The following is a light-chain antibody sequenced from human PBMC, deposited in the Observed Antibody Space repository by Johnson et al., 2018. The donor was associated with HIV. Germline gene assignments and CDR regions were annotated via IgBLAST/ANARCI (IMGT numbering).Light chain of an antibody. CDR3: GTWDSSLSAYV. V-gene: IGLV1-51*01. J-gene: IGLJ1*01. CDR1: SSDMGNYA. Sequence: QSVLTQPPSVSAAPGQKVTISCSGSSSDMGNYAVSWYQQVPGTAPRLVIYDNNKRPSGIPDRFSGSKSGTSATLGITGLQTGDEADYYCGTWDSSLSAYVFGTGPKVTVL. CDR2: DNN.